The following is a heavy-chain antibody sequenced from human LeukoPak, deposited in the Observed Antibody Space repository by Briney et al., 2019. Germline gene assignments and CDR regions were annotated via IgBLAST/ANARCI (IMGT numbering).Heavy chain of an antibody. Sequence: GGSLRLSCAASGFTVSNNYMNWVRQAPGKGLEWVAVIWYDGSNKYYADSVKGRFTISRDNSKNTLYLQMNSLRAEDTAVYYCARDRDLDYWGQGTLVTVSS. CDR3: ARDRDLDY. CDR1: GFTVSNNY. D-gene: IGHD2-21*02. CDR2: IWYDGSNK. J-gene: IGHJ4*02. V-gene: IGHV3-33*08.